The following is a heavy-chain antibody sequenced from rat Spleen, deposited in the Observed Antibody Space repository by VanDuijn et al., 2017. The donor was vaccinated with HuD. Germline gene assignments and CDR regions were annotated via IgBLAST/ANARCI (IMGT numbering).Heavy chain of an antibody. CDR1: GFTFSDFF. V-gene: IGHV5-22*01. Sequence: EVQLVESGGGLVQPGRSLKLSCAASGFTFSDFFMAWVRQAPTKGLEWVATISYDGSSTYYRDSVKGRFTISRDNAKSTLSLQMNSLRSEDTATYYCARPHIMGITTLMDAWGPGASVTVSS. D-gene: IGHD1-9*01. CDR2: ISYDGSST. CDR3: ARPHIMGITTLMDA. J-gene: IGHJ4*01.